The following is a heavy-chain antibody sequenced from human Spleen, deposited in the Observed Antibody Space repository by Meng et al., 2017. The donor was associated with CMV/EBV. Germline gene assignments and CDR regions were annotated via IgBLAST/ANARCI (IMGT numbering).Heavy chain of an antibody. J-gene: IGHJ4*02. V-gene: IGHV1-18*01. D-gene: IGHD4-23*01. Sequence: ASVKVSCKASDYRVSTYGISWVRQAPGQGLEWMGWISAYNGNTNYAQILQGRVTMTTDTSTSTAYMELRSLRSDDTAVYYCAREHGGAYFDYWGQGTLVTVSS. CDR3: AREHGGAYFDY. CDR2: ISAYNGNT. CDR1: DYRVSTYG.